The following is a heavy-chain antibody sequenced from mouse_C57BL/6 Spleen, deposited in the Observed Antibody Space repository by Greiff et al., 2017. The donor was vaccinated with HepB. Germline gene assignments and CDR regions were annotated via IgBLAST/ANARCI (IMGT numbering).Heavy chain of an antibody. CDR1: GYSITSGYY. Sequence: ESGPGLVKPSQSLSLTCSVTGYSITSGYYWNWIRQFPGNKLEWMGYISYDGSNNYNPSLKNRISITRDTSKNQILLKLISVTTEDTATYYCAREKDRSNYVAWFSYWGQGTLVTVSA. CDR3: AREKDRSNYVAWFSY. D-gene: IGHD2-5*01. J-gene: IGHJ3*01. CDR2: ISYDGSN. V-gene: IGHV3-6*01.